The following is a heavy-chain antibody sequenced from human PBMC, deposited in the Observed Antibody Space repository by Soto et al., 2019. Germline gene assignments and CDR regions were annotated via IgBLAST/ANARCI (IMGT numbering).Heavy chain of an antibody. CDR1: GFTFSSYA. D-gene: IGHD3-3*01. Sequence: PGGSLRLSCAASGFTFSSYAMHWVRQAPGKGLEWVAVISYDGSNKYYADSVKGRFTISRDNSKNTLYLQINSLRAEDTAVYYCARAPVDFWSGYINNWFDPWGQGTLVTVSS. CDR2: ISYDGSNK. J-gene: IGHJ5*02. CDR3: ARAPVDFWSGYINNWFDP. V-gene: IGHV3-30-3*01.